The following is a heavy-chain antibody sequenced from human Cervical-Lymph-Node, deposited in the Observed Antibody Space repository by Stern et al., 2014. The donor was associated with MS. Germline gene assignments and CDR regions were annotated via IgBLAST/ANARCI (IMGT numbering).Heavy chain of an antibody. CDR2: IYYSGIT. D-gene: IGHD6-6*01. CDR3: ARQDISSAAFDY. J-gene: IGHJ4*02. V-gene: IGHV4-31*03. Sequence: VPLVESGPGLVKPSQTLSLTCTVSGASITSGGLSWNWIRQHPGKGLEWIGHIYYSGITYYNSSLKSRVTMSVGTSNNQFSLKLSSVTAADTAVYYCARQDISSAAFDYWGQGTLVTISS. CDR1: GASITSGGLS.